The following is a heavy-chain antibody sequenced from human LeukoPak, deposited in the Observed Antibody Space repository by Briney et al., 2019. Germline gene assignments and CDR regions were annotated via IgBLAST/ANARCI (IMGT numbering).Heavy chain of an antibody. CDR2: IYYTGSS. V-gene: IGHV4-59*11. CDR3: ARAQYASGSFFDY. D-gene: IGHD3-10*01. Sequence: SETLSLTCTVSGSSICTHYWSWIRQPPGKGLEWIGYIYYTGSSNYNPSLKSRVTMAIDTSKNQFSLELTFVSAADTAVYYCARAQYASGSFFDYWGQGTLATVSS. CDR1: GSSICTHY. J-gene: IGHJ4*02.